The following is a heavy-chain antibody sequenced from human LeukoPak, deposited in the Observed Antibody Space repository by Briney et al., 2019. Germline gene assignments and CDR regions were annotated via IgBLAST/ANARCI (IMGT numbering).Heavy chain of an antibody. D-gene: IGHD1-26*01. J-gene: IGHJ4*02. CDR1: GGTFSSYA. CDR3: ARDGEYSGGYLDY. CDR2: IIPIFGTA. V-gene: IGHV1-69*05. Sequence: SVKVSCKASGGTFSSYAISWVRQAPGQGLEWMGGIIPIFGTANYAQKFQGRVTMTRDTSTSTVFMELSSLRSEDTAVYYCARDGEYSGGYLDYWGQGTLVTVSS.